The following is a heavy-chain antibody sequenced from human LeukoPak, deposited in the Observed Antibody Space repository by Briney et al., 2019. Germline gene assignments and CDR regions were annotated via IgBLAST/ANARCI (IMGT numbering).Heavy chain of an antibody. CDR1: RFTFSSYS. CDR3: AREVRDCTNGVCYHNYFDY. V-gene: IGHV3-21*01. Sequence: GGSLRLSCAASRFTFSSYSMNWVRQAPGKGLEWVSSISSSSSYIYYADSVKGRFTISRDNAKNSLYLQMNSLRAEDTAVYYCAREVRDCTNGVCYHNYFDYWGQGTLVTVSS. J-gene: IGHJ4*02. D-gene: IGHD2-8*01. CDR2: ISSSSSYI.